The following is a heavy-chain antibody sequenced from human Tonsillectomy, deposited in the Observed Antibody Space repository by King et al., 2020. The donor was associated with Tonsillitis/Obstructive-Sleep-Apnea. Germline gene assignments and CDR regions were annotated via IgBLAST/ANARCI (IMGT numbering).Heavy chain of an antibody. Sequence: VQLVESGGGLVQPGGSLRLSCAASGFTFSSYWMSWVRQAPGKGLEWVANIKQDGSEKYYVDSVKGRFTISRDNAKNSLYLQMNSLRAEDTAVYYCARETASSGWRQIFDSWGQGTLVTVSS. CDR2: IKQDGSEK. V-gene: IGHV3-7*03. CDR3: ARETASSGWRQIFDS. CDR1: GFTFSSYW. J-gene: IGHJ4*02. D-gene: IGHD6-19*01.